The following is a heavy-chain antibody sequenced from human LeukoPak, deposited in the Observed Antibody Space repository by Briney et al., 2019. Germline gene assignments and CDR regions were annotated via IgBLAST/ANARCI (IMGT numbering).Heavy chain of an antibody. V-gene: IGHV4-38-2*02. CDR3: ARQTVTKTYYYYYMDV. D-gene: IGHD4-17*01. CDR2: FYHGGST. Sequence: SETLSLTCTVSGYSISTGYYWDWIRQPPGKGLEWIGTFYHGGSTYYNPSLKSRVTISVDTSKNQFSLNLTSVTAADTAVYYCARQTVTKTYYYYYMDVWGKGTTVTISS. J-gene: IGHJ6*03. CDR1: GYSISTGYY.